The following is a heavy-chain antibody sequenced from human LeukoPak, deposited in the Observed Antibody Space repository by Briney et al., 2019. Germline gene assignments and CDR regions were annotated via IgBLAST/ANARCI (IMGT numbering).Heavy chain of an antibody. CDR3: ARSGSHDY. CDR2: ISSSSSYT. D-gene: IGHD1-26*01. V-gene: IGHV3-11*03. CDR1: VFTLSDYY. Sequence: GGSLRLSRASSVFTLSDYYMSWICQAQGKGLEWVSFISSSSSYTNYADSVQGRFTISRDNAKNSLYLQTNSLRADGTAVYYCARSGSHDYWGQGTLVTVSS. J-gene: IGHJ4*02.